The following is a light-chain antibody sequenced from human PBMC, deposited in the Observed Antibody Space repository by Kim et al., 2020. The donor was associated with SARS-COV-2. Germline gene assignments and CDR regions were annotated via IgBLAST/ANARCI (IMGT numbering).Light chain of an antibody. CDR1: RSVRTGY. CDR2: GAS. V-gene: IGKV3D-7*01. CDR3: QQDDKYPAS. Sequence: PPGEGVTLSCRASRSVRTGYIAWFQQKPGQAPRLVIYGASTRATGIPTRFSGSGSGTDFTLTISSLQPEDFAVYYCQQDDKYPASFGPGTKVDIK. J-gene: IGKJ3*01.